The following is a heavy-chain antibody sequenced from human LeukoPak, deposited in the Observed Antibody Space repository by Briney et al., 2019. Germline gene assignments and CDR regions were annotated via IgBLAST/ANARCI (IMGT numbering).Heavy chain of an antibody. CDR3: ARFDGSSWRIHYYYYGMDV. Sequence: ASVKVSCKASGYTFTSYDINWVRQATGQGLEWMGWMNPNSGNTGYAQKFQGRVTMTRNTSISTAYMELSSLRSEDTAVYYCARFDGSSWRIHYYYYGMDVWGQGTTVTVSS. D-gene: IGHD6-13*01. CDR1: GYTFTSYD. V-gene: IGHV1-8*01. CDR2: MNPNSGNT. J-gene: IGHJ6*02.